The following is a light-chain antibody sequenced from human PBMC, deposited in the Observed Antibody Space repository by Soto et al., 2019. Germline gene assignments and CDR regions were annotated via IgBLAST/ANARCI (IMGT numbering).Light chain of an antibody. CDR1: QSISSY. V-gene: IGKV1-39*01. Sequence: DIQMTQSPSSLSASVGDRVNITCRASQSISSYLNWYQQKPGKAPKLLVYAASRLQSGVPSRFSGTGSGTDFTLTISSLQPEDFATYYCQQSCRTPFTFGPGNKLDIK. CDR2: AAS. CDR3: QQSCRTPFT. J-gene: IGKJ3*01.